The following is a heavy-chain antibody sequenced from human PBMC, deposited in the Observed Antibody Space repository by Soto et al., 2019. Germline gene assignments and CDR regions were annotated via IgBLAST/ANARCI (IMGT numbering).Heavy chain of an antibody. D-gene: IGHD6-19*01. CDR1: GFTFNNAW. CDR3: TTTSRSGWSS. J-gene: IGHJ4*02. V-gene: IGHV3-15*07. CDR2: IKSDSDRGTS. Sequence: PGGSLRLSCAASGFTFNNAWMTWVRQAPGKGLEWVGHIKSDSDRGTSEYSAPGHVRFTISRDDSKNTLYLQMNSLKTEDTAVYYCTTTSRSGWSSWGQGSLVTSPQ.